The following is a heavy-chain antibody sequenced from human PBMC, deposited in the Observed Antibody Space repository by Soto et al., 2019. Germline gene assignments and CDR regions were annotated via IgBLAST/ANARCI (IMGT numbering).Heavy chain of an antibody. Sequence: QVQLVQSGAEVKKPGASVKVSCKASGYTFTSYYMHWVRQAPGQGLEWMGIINPGGGSTSYAQKFQGRVTMTRDTSTSPVYMELSSLRSEDTAVYYCARPGSSSYYFDYWGQGTLVTVAS. V-gene: IGHV1-46*01. D-gene: IGHD6-6*01. J-gene: IGHJ4*02. CDR1: GYTFTSYY. CDR2: INPGGGST. CDR3: ARPGSSSYYFDY.